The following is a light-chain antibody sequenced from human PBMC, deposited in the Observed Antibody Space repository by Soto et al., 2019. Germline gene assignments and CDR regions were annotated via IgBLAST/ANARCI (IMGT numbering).Light chain of an antibody. Sequence: DIQMTQSPSTLSASVGDRITITCRASQSVSRRLAWYQQKPGKAPKLLIYDASSLDSGVPSRFSGRGSGTEFTLTISSLQPDDCATHYCHTYNTYSLHTFGQGTKLEI. CDR1: QSVSRR. J-gene: IGKJ2*01. V-gene: IGKV1-5*01. CDR2: DAS. CDR3: HTYNTYSLHT.